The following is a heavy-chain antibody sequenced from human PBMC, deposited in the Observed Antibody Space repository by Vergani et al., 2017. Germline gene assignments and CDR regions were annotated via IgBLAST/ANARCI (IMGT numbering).Heavy chain of an antibody. D-gene: IGHD3-22*01. CDR2: ISYDGTNK. CDR1: GFTFGDHG. V-gene: IGHV3-30-3*01. Sequence: QVQLVESGGGVVQPGRSLRLSCAASGFTFGDHGIHWVRRAPGKGLEWVALISYDGTNKYYTNSVRGRFTISRDNSKNTMFLQMNNLRAEDTAVYYCAKDNVPGYYDSSGYCDYWGQGTLVTVSS. CDR3: AKDNVPGYYDSSGYCDY. J-gene: IGHJ4*02.